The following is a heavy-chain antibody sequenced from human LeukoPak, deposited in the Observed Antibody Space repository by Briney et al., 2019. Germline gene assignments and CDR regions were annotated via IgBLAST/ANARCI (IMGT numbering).Heavy chain of an antibody. J-gene: IGHJ4*02. CDR1: GYTFTGYY. Sequence: ASVKVSCKASGYTFTGYYMHWVRQAPGQGLEWMGWINPNSGGTNYAQKFQSRVTMTRDTSISTAYMELSRLRSDDTAVYYCARDAYDILTGYYKAPYYFDYWGQGTLVTVSS. CDR3: ARDAYDILTGYYKAPYYFDY. CDR2: INPNSGGT. V-gene: IGHV1-2*02. D-gene: IGHD3-9*01.